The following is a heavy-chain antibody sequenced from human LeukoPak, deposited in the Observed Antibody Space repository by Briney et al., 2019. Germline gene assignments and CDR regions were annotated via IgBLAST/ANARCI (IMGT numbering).Heavy chain of an antibody. CDR1: GYSFTDYY. D-gene: IGHD3-16*01. V-gene: IGHV1-2*02. Sequence: GASVTVSCKTSGYSFTDYYMHWVRQAPGQGLEWMGWINPNSGGTSSAQKFQGRVAMTRDTSITTVYMEVNWLTSDDTAMYYCVRADRLHGGPYLIGPWGQGTLVTVSS. CDR3: VRADRLHGGPYLIGP. CDR2: INPNSGGT. J-gene: IGHJ5*02.